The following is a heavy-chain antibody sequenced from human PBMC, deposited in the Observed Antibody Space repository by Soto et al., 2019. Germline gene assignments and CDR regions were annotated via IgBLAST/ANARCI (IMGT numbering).Heavy chain of an antibody. CDR1: GFTFSSYE. CDR3: ARDFPYYYDSSGYYPSVSDAFDI. Sequence: GGSLRLSCAASGFTFSSYEMNWVRQAPGKGLEWVSYISSSGSTIYYADSVKGRFTISRDNAKTSLYLQMNSLRAEDTAVYYCARDFPYYYDSSGYYPSVSDAFDIWCPGTMVTVSS. J-gene: IGHJ3*02. V-gene: IGHV3-48*03. CDR2: ISSSGSTI. D-gene: IGHD3-22*01.